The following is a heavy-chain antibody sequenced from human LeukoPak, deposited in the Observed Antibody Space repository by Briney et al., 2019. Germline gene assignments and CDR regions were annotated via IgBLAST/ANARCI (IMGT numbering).Heavy chain of an antibody. J-gene: IGHJ6*02. V-gene: IGHV3-21*01. D-gene: IGHD1-1*01. CDR1: GFTFSSYS. CDR2: ISSSSSYI. Sequence: GGSLRLSCAASGFTFSSYSMNWVRQAPGKGLEWVSSISSSSSYIYYADSVKGRFTISRDNAKNSLYLQMNSLRAEDTAVYYCARDFVPTTPYYGMDVWGQGTTVTVSS. CDR3: ARDFVPTTPYYGMDV.